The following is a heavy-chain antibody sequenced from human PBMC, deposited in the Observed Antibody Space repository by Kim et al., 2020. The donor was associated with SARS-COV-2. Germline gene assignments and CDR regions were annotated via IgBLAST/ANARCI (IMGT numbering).Heavy chain of an antibody. Sequence: GGSLRLSCAASGFYFTSFVMTWVRQAPGTGLEWVSTISRSGDTTYYTDSVKGRFTISRDNSKNVLYLQMNSLRAEDTAIYYCARDDGGVELTSAYYWGQG. J-gene: IGHJ4*02. CDR2: ISRSGDTT. D-gene: IGHD1-26*01. CDR3: ARDDGGVELTSAYY. V-gene: IGHV3-23*01. CDR1: GFYFTSFV.